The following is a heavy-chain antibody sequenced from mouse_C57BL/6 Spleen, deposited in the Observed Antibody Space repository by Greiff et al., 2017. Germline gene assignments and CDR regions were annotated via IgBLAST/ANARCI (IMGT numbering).Heavy chain of an antibody. V-gene: IGHV1-69*01. CDR1: GYTFTSYW. CDR3: ARLTTVVGYARDY. CDR2: IDPSDSYT. J-gene: IGHJ4*01. Sequence: QVQLQQPGAELVMPGASVKLSCKASGYTFTSYWMHWVKQRPGQGLEWIGEIDPSDSYTNYNQKFKGKSTLTVDKSSSTAYMQLSSLTSEDSAVXYCARLTTVVGYARDYWGQGTSVTVSS. D-gene: IGHD1-1*01.